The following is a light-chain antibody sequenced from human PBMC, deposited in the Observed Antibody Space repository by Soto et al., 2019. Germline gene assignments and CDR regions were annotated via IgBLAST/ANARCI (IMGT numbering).Light chain of an antibody. CDR1: QSINRW. J-gene: IGKJ1*01. CDR3: QEYNTYSWA. Sequence: DIQMSHSPSSLSASIGDSVTITCRASQSINRWLAWYQQKPGRAPKLLIYDASSLQSGVPSRFSGSGSGTEFALTTSSLQPHDFATYHCQEYNTYSWAFGQGTKGDIK. CDR2: DAS. V-gene: IGKV1-5*01.